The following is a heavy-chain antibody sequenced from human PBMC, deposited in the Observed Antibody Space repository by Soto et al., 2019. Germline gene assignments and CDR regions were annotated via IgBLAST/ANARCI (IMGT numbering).Heavy chain of an antibody. CDR2: IIPIFGTA. CDR1: GDTFSSYA. V-gene: IGHV1-69*13. CDR3: ARDGGGYRSRASPMDV. D-gene: IGHD3-22*01. Sequence: SVKVSCKASGDTFSSYAISWVRQAPGQGLEWMGGIIPIFGTANYAQKFQGRVTITADESTSTAYMELSSLRSEDTAVYYCARDGGGYRSRASPMDVWGQGTTVTVSS. J-gene: IGHJ6*02.